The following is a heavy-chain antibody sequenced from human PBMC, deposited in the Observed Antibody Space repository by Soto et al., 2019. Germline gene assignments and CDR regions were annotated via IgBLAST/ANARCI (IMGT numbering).Heavy chain of an antibody. D-gene: IGHD2-15*01. V-gene: IGHV3-23*01. CDR3: AKRPGSHDAFDI. J-gene: IGHJ3*02. CDR2: ISGSGGST. CDR1: GFTFSSYA. Sequence: GGSLRLSCAASGFTFSSYAMSWVRQAPGKGLERVSAISGSGGSTYYADSVKGRFTISRDNSKNTLYLQMNSLRAEDTAVYYCAKRPGSHDAFDIWGQGTMVTVSS.